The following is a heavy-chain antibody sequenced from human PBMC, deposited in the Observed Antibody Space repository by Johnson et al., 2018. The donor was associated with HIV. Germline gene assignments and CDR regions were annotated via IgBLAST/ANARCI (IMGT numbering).Heavy chain of an antibody. CDR2: ISWNGDNI. CDR1: GFTFDDYG. D-gene: IGHD6-6*01. V-gene: IGHV3-20*04. J-gene: IGHJ3*02. CDR3: ARVGDSNSSLGAFDI. Sequence: VQLVESGGALVPPGGSLRLSCEASGFTFDDYGMSWVRQGPGKGLEWVSGISWNGDNIDYADSVKGRFSISRDNTKNSLYLQMNSLRAEDTAVYYCARVGDSNSSLGAFDIWGQGTMVTVSA.